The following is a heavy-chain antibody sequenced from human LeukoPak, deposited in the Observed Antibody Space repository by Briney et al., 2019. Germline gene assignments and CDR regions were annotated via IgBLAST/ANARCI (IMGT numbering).Heavy chain of an antibody. D-gene: IGHD5-18*01. CDR1: GYTFTGYY. J-gene: IGHJ4*02. CDR2: INPNSGGT. V-gene: IGHV1-2*02. CDR3: ATDFTAMYTGLDY. Sequence: ASVEVSCKASGYTFTGYYMHWVRQAPGQGLEWMGWINPNSGGTNYAQKFQGRVTMTRDTSTSTVYMELSYLTSEDTAVYYCATDFTAMYTGLDYWGQGTLVAVSS.